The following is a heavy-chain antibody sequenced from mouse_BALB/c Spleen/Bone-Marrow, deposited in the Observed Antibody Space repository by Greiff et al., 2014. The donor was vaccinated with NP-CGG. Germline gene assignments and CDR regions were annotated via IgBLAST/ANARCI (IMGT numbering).Heavy chain of an antibody. CDR3: ARRDYGIRENYYAMDY. J-gene: IGHJ4*01. D-gene: IGHD1-2*01. V-gene: IGHV1-87*01. Sequence: LQESGAELARPGASVKLSCKASGYTFTSYWMQWVKQRPGQGLEWIGAIYPGDGDTRYTQKFKGKATLTADKYSSTAYMQLSSLASEDSAVYYCARRDYGIRENYYAMDYWGQGTSVTVSS. CDR1: GYTFTSYW. CDR2: IYPGDGDT.